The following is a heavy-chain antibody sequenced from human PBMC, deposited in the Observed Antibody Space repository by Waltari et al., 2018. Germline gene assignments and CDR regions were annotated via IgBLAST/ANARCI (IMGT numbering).Heavy chain of an antibody. Sequence: EVQLVESGGGLVQPGGSLRLSCAASGFTFSSYSMNWVRQAPGKGLEWVSYISSSSSTISYADSVKGRFTIPRDNAKNSLYLQMNSLRAEDTAVYYCARDFTMVQGVSYYFDYWGQGTLVTVSS. CDR3: ARDFTMVQGVSYYFDY. CDR1: GFTFSSYS. CDR2: ISSSSSTI. D-gene: IGHD3-10*01. J-gene: IGHJ4*02. V-gene: IGHV3-48*01.